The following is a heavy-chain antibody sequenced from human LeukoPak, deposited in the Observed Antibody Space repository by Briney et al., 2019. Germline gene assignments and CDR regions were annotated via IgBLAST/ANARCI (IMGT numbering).Heavy chain of an antibody. CDR1: GHRLNEIC. CDR2: FDPDPEDGGT. CDR3: ALGKSYSPLEH. J-gene: IGHJ4*02. Sequence: ASVKVSCKVSGHRLNEICTHWVRQAPGKGLEWMGSFDPDPEDGGTIYSQSFQGRITMTEDTFTGTASLEVISLTSEDTAFYYCALGKSYSPLEHWGQGTLVTVSS. V-gene: IGHV1-24*01. D-gene: IGHD2-21*01.